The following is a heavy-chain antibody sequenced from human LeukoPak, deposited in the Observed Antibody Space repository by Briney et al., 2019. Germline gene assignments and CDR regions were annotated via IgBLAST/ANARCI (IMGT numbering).Heavy chain of an antibody. CDR2: INPNSGNT. CDR3: ARVHIAAAGTLDP. J-gene: IGHJ5*02. V-gene: IGHV1-8*02. D-gene: IGHD6-13*01. Sequence: ASVKVSCKASGYTFTGYYMHWVRQAPGQGLEWMGRINPNSGNTGYAQKFQGRVTMTRNTSISTAYMELSSLRSEDTAVYYCARVHIAAAGTLDPWGQGTLVTVSS. CDR1: GYTFTGYY.